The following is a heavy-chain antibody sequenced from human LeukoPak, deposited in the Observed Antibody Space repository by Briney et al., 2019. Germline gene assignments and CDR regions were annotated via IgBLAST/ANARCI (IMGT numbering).Heavy chain of an antibody. Sequence: WETLSLTCAVYGGSFSGYYWSWMRQPPGKGLEWIGEINHSGSTNYNPSLKSRVTISLDASKNQFSLKLSSVTASDTAVYYCAYFQNDAFDIWGQGTMVTVSS. J-gene: IGHJ3*02. CDR3: AYFQNDAFDI. CDR1: GGSFSGYY. V-gene: IGHV4-34*01. CDR2: INHSGST. D-gene: IGHD2/OR15-2a*01.